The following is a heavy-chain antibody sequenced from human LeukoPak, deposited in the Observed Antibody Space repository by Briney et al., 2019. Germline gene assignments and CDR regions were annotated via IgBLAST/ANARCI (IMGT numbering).Heavy chain of an antibody. J-gene: IGHJ3*02. D-gene: IGHD2-15*01. CDR3: ARDRCSGGRCNPPDAFDI. CDR1: GGSITSSSYY. Sequence: SSQTLSLTCTVSGGSITSSSYYWAWIRQPPGKGLEWFGNIYYTGSTYNNTSLKHRVTISLHTSKNQSSLTVRSVSAADTAVYYCARDRCSGGRCNPPDAFDIWGQGTMVTV. V-gene: IGHV4-39*07. CDR2: IYYTGST.